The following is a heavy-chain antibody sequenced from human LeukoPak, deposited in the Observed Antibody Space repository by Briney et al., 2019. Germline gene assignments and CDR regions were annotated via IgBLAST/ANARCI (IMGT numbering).Heavy chain of an antibody. J-gene: IGHJ3*02. Sequence: SDTLSLTCAVSGDSITRSDWRAWIRQPPGKGLEWLGNIYYSGRVYHNPSLQTRVTMSVDSSKNQFSLRLGSVTAVDTAVYFCAKTRSGTYYGDSFDIWGQRILLTVSS. V-gene: IGHV4-28*05. D-gene: IGHD1-26*01. CDR1: GDSITRSDW. CDR2: IYYSGRV. CDR3: AKTRSGTYYGDSFDI.